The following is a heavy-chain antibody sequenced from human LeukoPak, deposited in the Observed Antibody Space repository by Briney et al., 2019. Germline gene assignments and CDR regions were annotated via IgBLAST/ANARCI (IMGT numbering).Heavy chain of an antibody. J-gene: IGHJ4*02. CDR3: ARQTRAHYDFWSGQYYFDY. CDR2: IYPGDSDT. V-gene: IGHV5-51*01. Sequence: GESLKISCKGSGYSFTSYWIGWVRQMPGKGLEWMEIIYPGDSDTRYSPSFQGQVTISADKSISTAYLQWSSLKASDTAMYYCARQTRAHYDFWSGQYYFDYWGQGTLVTVSS. D-gene: IGHD3-3*01. CDR1: GYSFTSYW.